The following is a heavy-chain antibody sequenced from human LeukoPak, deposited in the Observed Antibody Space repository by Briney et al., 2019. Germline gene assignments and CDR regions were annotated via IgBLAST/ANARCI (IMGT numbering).Heavy chain of an antibody. D-gene: IGHD6-6*01. V-gene: IGHV4-34*01. Sequence: PSETLSLTCAVYGGSFSGYYWSWIRQPPGKGLEWIGEIDHSGSTNYNPSLKSRVTISVDTSKNQFSLKLSSVTAADTAVYYCAGNIAARFDYWGQGTLVTVSS. CDR1: GGSFSGYY. CDR2: IDHSGST. J-gene: IGHJ4*02. CDR3: AGNIAARFDY.